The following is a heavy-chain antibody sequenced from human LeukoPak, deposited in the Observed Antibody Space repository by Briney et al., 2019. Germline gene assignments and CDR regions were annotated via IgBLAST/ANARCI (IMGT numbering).Heavy chain of an antibody. D-gene: IGHD3-3*01. CDR1: GYSISSGYY. V-gene: IGHV4-38-2*01. Sequence: PSETLSLTCAVSGYSISSGYYWGWIRQPPGKGLEWIGSIYHSGSTNYNPSLKSRVTISVDTSKNQFSLKLSSVTAADTAVYYCARAYDFWSGPFDYWGQGTLVTVSS. CDR3: ARAYDFWSGPFDY. J-gene: IGHJ4*02. CDR2: IYHSGST.